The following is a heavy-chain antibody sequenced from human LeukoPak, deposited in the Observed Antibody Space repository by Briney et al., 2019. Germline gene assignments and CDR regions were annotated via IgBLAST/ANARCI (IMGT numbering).Heavy chain of an antibody. CDR1: GFTFSSYL. V-gene: IGHV3-7*01. D-gene: IGHD6-19*01. J-gene: IGHJ3*02. CDR3: ASEVSGDDAFDI. Sequence: PGGSLRLSCAASGFTFSSYLMSWVRQAPGEGLEWVANIKQDGSEKYYVDSVKGRFTISRDNAKNSLYLQMNSLRAEDTAVYYCASEVSGDDAFDIWGQGTMVTVSS. CDR2: IKQDGSEK.